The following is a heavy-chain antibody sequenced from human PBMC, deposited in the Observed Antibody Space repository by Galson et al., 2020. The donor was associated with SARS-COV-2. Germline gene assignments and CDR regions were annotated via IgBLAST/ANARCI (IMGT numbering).Heavy chain of an antibody. Sequence: GESLKISCVVPDFIYSDSAIHWVRQASGKGLEWVGRIKTKADDYATAFAESVNGRFLISRDDSKKEASLQMNSLKTEDTAVYYCVLWDLIRRDAFDIWGQGTMVTVSS. D-gene: IGHD1-26*01. CDR3: VLWDLIRRDAFDI. J-gene: IGHJ3*02. CDR1: DFIYSDSA. CDR2: IKTKADDYAT. V-gene: IGHV3-73*01.